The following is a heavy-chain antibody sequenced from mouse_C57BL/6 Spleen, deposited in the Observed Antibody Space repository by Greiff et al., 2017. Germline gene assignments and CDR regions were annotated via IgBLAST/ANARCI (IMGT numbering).Heavy chain of an antibody. J-gene: IGHJ4*01. V-gene: IGHV5-17*01. Sequence: EVKLVESGGGLVKPGGSLKLSCAASGFTFSDYGMHWVRQAPEKGLEWVAYISSGSSTIYYADTVKGRFTISRDNAKNTLFLQMTSLRSEDTAMYYCARRHYGSSYVFYYAMDYWGQGTSVTVSS. D-gene: IGHD1-1*01. CDR1: GFTFSDYG. CDR3: ARRHYGSSYVFYYAMDY. CDR2: ISSGSSTI.